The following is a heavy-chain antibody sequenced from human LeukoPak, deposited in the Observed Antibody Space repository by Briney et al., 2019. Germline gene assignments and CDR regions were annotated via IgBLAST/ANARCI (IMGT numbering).Heavy chain of an antibody. CDR1: GGSISSGSYY. V-gene: IGHV4-61*02. CDR2: IYTSGST. CDR3: AREGYDFWSGALVY. D-gene: IGHD3-3*01. Sequence: SPTLSLTCTVSGGSISSGSYYWSWIRQPAGKGLEWIGRIYTSGSTNYNPSLKSRFTISVDTSKNQFSLKLSSVTAADTAVYYCAREGYDFWSGALVYWGQGTLVTVSS. J-gene: IGHJ4*02.